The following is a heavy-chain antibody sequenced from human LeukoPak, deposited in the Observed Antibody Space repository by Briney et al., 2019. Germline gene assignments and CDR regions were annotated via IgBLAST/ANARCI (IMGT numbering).Heavy chain of an antibody. Sequence: PSETLSLTCAVYGGSFSGYYWSWIRQPPGKGLEWIGEINHSGSTNYNPSPKSRVTISVDTSKNQFSLKLSSVTAADTAVYYCARSRYCSSTSCYRYYYYGMDVWGQGTTVTVSS. V-gene: IGHV4-34*01. CDR2: INHSGST. D-gene: IGHD2-2*01. CDR3: ARSRYCSSTSCYRYYYYGMDV. CDR1: GGSFSGYY. J-gene: IGHJ6*02.